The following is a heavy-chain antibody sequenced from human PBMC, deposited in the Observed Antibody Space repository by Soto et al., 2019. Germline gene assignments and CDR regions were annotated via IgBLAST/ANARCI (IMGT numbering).Heavy chain of an antibody. CDR2: IRGSGDST. CDR3: ARTLYNDGTDY. J-gene: IGHJ4*02. V-gene: IGHV3-23*01. CDR1: GFTFSSYA. Sequence: EVQLLDSGGGLVQRGGSLRLSCAASGFTFSSYAMSWVRQAPGKGLEWVSAIRGSGDSTYYADSVKGRFTISRDNSKNTLYLQMNSLRAEDTAVYYCARTLYNDGTDYWGQGTLVTVSS. D-gene: IGHD5-18*01.